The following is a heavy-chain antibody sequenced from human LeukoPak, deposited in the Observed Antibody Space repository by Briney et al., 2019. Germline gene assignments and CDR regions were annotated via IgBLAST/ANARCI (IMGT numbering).Heavy chain of an antibody. Sequence: QPGGSLRLSCAASGFTFSIYEMNWVRQAPGKGLEWVSYISSSGSTIYYADSVKGRFTISRDNPKNLLYLQMNSLRAEDTAVYYCARDAEYQLLYDAFDMWGQGTMVTVSS. D-gene: IGHD2-2*01. CDR2: ISSSGSTI. V-gene: IGHV3-48*03. J-gene: IGHJ3*02. CDR1: GFTFSIYE. CDR3: ARDAEYQLLYDAFDM.